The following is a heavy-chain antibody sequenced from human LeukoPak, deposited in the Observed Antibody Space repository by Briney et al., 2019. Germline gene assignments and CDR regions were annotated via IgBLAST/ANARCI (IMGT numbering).Heavy chain of an antibody. CDR3: AKMAYSSSLKAPYYFDY. CDR1: GFTFSSYA. CDR2: ISGSGGST. D-gene: IGHD6-6*01. V-gene: IGHV3-23*01. Sequence: GGSLRLSCAASGFTFSSYAMSWVRQAPGKGLEWVSAISGSGGSTYYADSVKGRFTISRDNSKNTLYLQMNSLRAEDTAVYYCAKMAYSSSLKAPYYFDYWGQGTLVTVSS. J-gene: IGHJ4*02.